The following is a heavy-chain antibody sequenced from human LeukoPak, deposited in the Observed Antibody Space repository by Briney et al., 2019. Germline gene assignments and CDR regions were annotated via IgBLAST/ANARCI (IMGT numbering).Heavy chain of an antibody. CDR1: GGSISSYY. V-gene: IGHV4-59*08. CDR3: ASTSDYGDDYWFDP. J-gene: IGHJ5*02. Sequence: SETLSLTCTGSGGSISSYYWSWIRQPPGKGLEWIGYIYYSGSTNYNPSLKSRVTISVDTSKNQFSLKLGSVTAADTAVYYCASTSDYGDDYWFDPWGQGTLVTVSS. D-gene: IGHD4-17*01. CDR2: IYYSGST.